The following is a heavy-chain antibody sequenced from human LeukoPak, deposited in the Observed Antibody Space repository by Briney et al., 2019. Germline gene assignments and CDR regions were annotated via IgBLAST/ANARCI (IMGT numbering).Heavy chain of an antibody. V-gene: IGHV1-8*01. CDR3: ARGLTYYDYVWGSHFFRDY. Sequence: ASVKVSCKASGYTFTSYDINWVRQATGQGLEWMGWMNPNSGDSVYAQKFQGRVTMTRNTSISTAYMELSSLRSEDTAVYYCARGLTYYDYVWGSHFFRDYWGQGTLVTVSS. D-gene: IGHD3-16*01. J-gene: IGHJ4*02. CDR2: MNPNSGDS. CDR1: GYTFTSYD.